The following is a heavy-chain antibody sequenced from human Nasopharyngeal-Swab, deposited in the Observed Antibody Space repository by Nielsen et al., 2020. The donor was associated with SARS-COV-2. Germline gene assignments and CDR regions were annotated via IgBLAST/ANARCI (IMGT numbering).Heavy chain of an antibody. V-gene: IGHV3-21*01. Sequence: WIRQPPGKGLEWVSTITSRSGYIYYADSVKGRFTISRDNAKNSLYLQMKGLRVEDTAVYYCGGGMVRSLGNLYWGQGTLVTVSS. CDR3: GGGMVRSLGNLY. D-gene: IGHD3-10*01. CDR2: ITSRSGYI. J-gene: IGHJ4*02.